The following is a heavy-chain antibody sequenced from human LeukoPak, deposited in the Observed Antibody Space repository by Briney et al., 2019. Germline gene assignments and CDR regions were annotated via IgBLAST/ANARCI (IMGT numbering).Heavy chain of an antibody. D-gene: IGHD6-19*01. V-gene: IGHV3-48*01. Sequence: GGSLRLSCAASGFTFSTYSMNWVRQAPGKGLEWVSSISSSSTIFYADSVKGRFTISRDNAKNSLYLQMNSLRAEDTAVYYCARDSGYSSGWPNAFDMWGQGTMVTVSS. J-gene: IGHJ3*02. CDR3: ARDSGYSSGWPNAFDM. CDR2: ISSSSTI. CDR1: GFTFSTYS.